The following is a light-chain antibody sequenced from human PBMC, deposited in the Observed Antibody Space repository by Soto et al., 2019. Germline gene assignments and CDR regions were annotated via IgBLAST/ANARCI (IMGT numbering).Light chain of an antibody. Sequence: IVMAQVSATLSVFFVAIATLSGRASQSFSNNLAWYQQKPGQAPRLLIYGASTRATGIPARFSGSWSGTEFTLTISSLQSEDFAVYYCQQHNHWPPYNFGQGTTVDIK. CDR3: QQHNHWPPYN. V-gene: IGKV3-15*01. CDR1: QSFSNN. CDR2: GAS. J-gene: IGKJ2*01.